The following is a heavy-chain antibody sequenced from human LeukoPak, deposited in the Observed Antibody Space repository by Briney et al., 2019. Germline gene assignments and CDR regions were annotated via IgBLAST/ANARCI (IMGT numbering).Heavy chain of an antibody. J-gene: IGHJ4*02. Sequence: GGSLRLSCAASGFTLCIYGMHGVREAPGRGRGGGAYIRNDGSNKYYADSVQRRFTISRDNSKNKLYLQMNSLRAEDTAVYYCAKGDGWYGQKFFDYWGQGTLVTVSS. CDR3: AKGDGWYGQKFFDY. D-gene: IGHD6-19*01. V-gene: IGHV3-30*02. CDR2: IRNDGSNK. CDR1: GFTLCIYG.